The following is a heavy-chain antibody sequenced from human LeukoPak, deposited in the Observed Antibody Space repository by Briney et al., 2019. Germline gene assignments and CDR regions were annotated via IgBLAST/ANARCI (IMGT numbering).Heavy chain of an antibody. V-gene: IGHV3-21*01. CDR2: ISSSSSYI. CDR1: GVTFSSYS. CDR3: SRDGDYDSSGYYYFDY. D-gene: IGHD3-22*01. Sequence: GGSLRLSCAASGVTFSSYSMNWGRQAPGQGLEWVSSISSSSSYIYYADSVKGRFTISRDNAKNSLYLQMNSLRAEDTAVYYCSRDGDYDSSGYYYFDYWGQGTLVTVSS. J-gene: IGHJ4*02.